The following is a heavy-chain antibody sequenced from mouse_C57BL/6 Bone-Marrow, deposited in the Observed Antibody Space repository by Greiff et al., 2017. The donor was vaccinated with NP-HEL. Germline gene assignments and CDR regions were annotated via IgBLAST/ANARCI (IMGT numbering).Heavy chain of an antibody. CDR2: ISSGGSYT. D-gene: IGHD1-1*01. V-gene: IGHV5-6*01. Sequence: VQLKESGGDLVKPGGSLKLSCAASGFTFSSYGMSWVRQTPDKRLEWVATISSGGSYTYYPDSVKGRFTISRDNAKNTLYLQMSSLKSEDTAMYYCARQGRSDYYGRVAYWGQGTLVTVSA. CDR1: GFTFSSYG. CDR3: ARQGRSDYYGRVAY. J-gene: IGHJ3*01.